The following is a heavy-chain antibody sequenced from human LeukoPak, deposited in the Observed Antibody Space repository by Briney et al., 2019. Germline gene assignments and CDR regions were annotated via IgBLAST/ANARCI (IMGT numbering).Heavy chain of an antibody. CDR3: ARASQWLAFDS. V-gene: IGHV3-30*03. Sequence: GGSLRLSCEASGFTFKTHDMHWVRQAPGKGLEWVAVTSHDASNNYYADSVKGRFSISRDSSKNTLFLQMNSLRAEDTAVYYCARASQWLAFDSWGQGTLVTVSS. CDR1: GFTFKTHD. D-gene: IGHD6-19*01. CDR2: TSHDASNN. J-gene: IGHJ4*02.